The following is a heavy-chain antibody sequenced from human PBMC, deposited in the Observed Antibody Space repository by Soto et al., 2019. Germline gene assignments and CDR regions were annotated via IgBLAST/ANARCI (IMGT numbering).Heavy chain of an antibody. CDR3: AKDLYSSGWYNYFDP. V-gene: IGHV3-30*18. CDR1: GFPFSTTG. Sequence: SVRLSCAASGFPFSTTGMHWVRQAPSKGLEWVAMISHDGGAKYYADSVKGRFTISRDDSKNTLYLQMNSLRPEDTAVYYCAKDLYSSGWYNYFDPWGQGTLVTVSS. J-gene: IGHJ5*02. D-gene: IGHD6-19*01. CDR2: ISHDGGAK.